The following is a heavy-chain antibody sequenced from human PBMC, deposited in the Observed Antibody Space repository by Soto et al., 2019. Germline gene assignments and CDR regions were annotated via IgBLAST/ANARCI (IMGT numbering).Heavy chain of an antibody. CDR2: IYYSGNA. D-gene: IGHD5-12*01. V-gene: IGHV4-59*03. CDR3: AMDTMTPVRFDY. CDR1: GGSISTYC. Sequence: ASETLSLTCTVSGGSISTYCWGWIRQPPGKGLEWIGYIYYSGNADYNPSLKSRVTISVDTSKNQFSLNLSSVTAADTAVYYCAMDTMTPVRFDYWGQGILVTVSS. J-gene: IGHJ4*02.